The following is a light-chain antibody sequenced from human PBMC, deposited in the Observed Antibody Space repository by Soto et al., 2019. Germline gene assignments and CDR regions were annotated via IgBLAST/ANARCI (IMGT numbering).Light chain of an antibody. Sequence: QSVLTQPPSVSAAPGQKVTISCSGSSSNIGGNSVSWYQQLPGTAPKLLIYDDNKRPSGIPDRFSGSKSGPSATLGITGFQAGDEADYYCGSWDSCLSAYVFGCGTNVTVL. CDR3: GSWDSCLSAYV. CDR1: SSNIGGNS. CDR2: DDN. J-gene: IGLJ1*01. V-gene: IGLV1-51*01.